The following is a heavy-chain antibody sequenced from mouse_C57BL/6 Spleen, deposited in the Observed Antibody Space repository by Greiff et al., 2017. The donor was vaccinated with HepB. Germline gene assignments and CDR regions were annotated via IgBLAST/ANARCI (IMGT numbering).Heavy chain of an antibody. V-gene: IGHV1-20*01. D-gene: IGHD1-1*01. CDR3: ARGTRITTVVDFDY. Sequence: EVQVVESGPELVKPGDSVKISCKASGYSFTGYFMNWVIQSHGKSLEWIGRINPYNGDTFYNQKFKGKATLTVDKSSSTAHMELRSLTSEDSAVYYCARGTRITTVVDFDYWGQGTTLTVSS. CDR1: GYSFTGYF. J-gene: IGHJ2*01. CDR2: INPYNGDT.